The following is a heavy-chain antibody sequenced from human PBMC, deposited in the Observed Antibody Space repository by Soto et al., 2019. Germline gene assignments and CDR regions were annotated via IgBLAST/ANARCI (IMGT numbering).Heavy chain of an antibody. CDR2: IYYSGST. CDR3: AGALVVVAAKPYFDY. D-gene: IGHD2-15*01. CDR1: GGSISSGGYY. V-gene: IGHV4-31*03. J-gene: IGHJ4*02. Sequence: QVQLQESGPGLVKPSQTLSLTCTVSGGSISSGGYYWSWIRQHPGKGLEWIGYIYYSGSTYYNPSLQSRATMSVDTSKNQFSLTLSSVTAADTAVDYCAGALVVVAAKPYFDYWGQGTLVTASS.